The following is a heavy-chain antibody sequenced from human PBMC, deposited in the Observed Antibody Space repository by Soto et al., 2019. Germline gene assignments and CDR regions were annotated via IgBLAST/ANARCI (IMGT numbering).Heavy chain of an antibody. CDR2: ISGSGSRT. D-gene: IGHD4-17*01. CDR3: ANALTTSLYYYYGMDV. Sequence: EVQLLESGGGLVQAGGSLRVSCAASGFTFNSYTMIWVRQLPGRGWGGVSGISGSGSRTHYADSVKGRFTISRDNSKNTLYLQMNSLRAEDTAVYFCANALTTSLYYYYGMDVWGQGTTVAVS. J-gene: IGHJ6*02. V-gene: IGHV3-23*01. CDR1: GFTFNSYT.